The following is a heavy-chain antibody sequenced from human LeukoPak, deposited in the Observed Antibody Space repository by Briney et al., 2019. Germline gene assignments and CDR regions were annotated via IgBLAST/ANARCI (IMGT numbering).Heavy chain of an antibody. J-gene: IGHJ4*02. CDR3: ARGQRYSSSWIPYYFDY. CDR2: ISAYNGNT. V-gene: IGHV1-18*01. Sequence: ASVKVSCKASGYTLTSYGISWVRQAPGQGLEWMGWISAYNGNTNYAQKLQGRVTMTTDTSTSTAYMELRSLRSDDTAVYYCARGQRYSSSWIPYYFDYWGQGTLVTVSS. D-gene: IGHD6-13*01. CDR1: GYTLTSYG.